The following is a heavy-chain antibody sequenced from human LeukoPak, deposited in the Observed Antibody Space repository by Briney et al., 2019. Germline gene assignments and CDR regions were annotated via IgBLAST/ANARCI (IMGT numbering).Heavy chain of an antibody. CDR2: IYYSGST. D-gene: IGHD3-10*01. CDR1: DGSISTSTYY. J-gene: IGHJ3*01. CDR3: ARPQRGN. Sequence: SETLSLTCTVSDGSISTSTYYWGWIRQPPGKGLVWIGSIYYSGSTYYNPSLKSRVTISVDTSKNQFSLKLRSVTTADTAVYYCARPQRGNWGQGTMVTVSS. V-gene: IGHV4-39*01.